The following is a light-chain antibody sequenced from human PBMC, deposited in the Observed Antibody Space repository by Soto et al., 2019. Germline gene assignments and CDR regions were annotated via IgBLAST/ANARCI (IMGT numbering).Light chain of an antibody. J-gene: IGKJ4*01. CDR2: KAS. V-gene: IGKV1-5*03. CDR3: QQYNSYPLT. CDR1: QTISSW. Sequence: DIQMTQSPSTLSGSVGDRVTMSCRASQTISSWLAWYQQKPGKAPKLLIYKASSLESGVPSRFSGSGSGTEFTLTISSLQPDDFATYYCQQYNSYPLTFGGGTKVDI.